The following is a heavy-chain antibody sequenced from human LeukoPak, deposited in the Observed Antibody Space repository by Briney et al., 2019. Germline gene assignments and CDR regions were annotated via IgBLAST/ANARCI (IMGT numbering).Heavy chain of an antibody. D-gene: IGHD2-21*02. CDR3: ARTAYCGGDCCSSYYYHYMDV. CDR1: GGSISSYY. V-gene: IGHV4-59*01. Sequence: SETLSLTCTVSGGSISSYYWSWIRQPPGKGLEWIGYIYYSGSTNYNPSLKSRVTISVDTSKNQFSLKLSSVTAADTAVYYCARTAYCGGDCCSSYYYHYMDVWGKGTTVTISS. J-gene: IGHJ6*03. CDR2: IYYSGST.